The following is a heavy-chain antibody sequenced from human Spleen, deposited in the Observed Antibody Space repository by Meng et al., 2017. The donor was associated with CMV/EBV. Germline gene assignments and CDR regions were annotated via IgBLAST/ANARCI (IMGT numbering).Heavy chain of an antibody. CDR3: ARERRDYYDSSQTRNWFDP. Sequence: FTGYYVHWVRQAPGQGLEWMGWINPNSGGANYAQNFQGRVSMTRDTAISTAYMELSGLRSDDTAVYYCARERRDYYDSSQTRNWFDPWGQGTLVTVSS. CDR2: INPNSGGA. CDR1: FTGYY. V-gene: IGHV1-2*02. J-gene: IGHJ5*02. D-gene: IGHD3-22*01.